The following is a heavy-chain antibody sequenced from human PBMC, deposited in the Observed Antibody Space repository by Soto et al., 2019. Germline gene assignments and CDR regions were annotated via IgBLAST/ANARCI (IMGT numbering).Heavy chain of an antibody. J-gene: IGHJ4*02. CDR2: INAGNGNT. Sequence: GASVKVSCKSSGYPFTHYGITWVRQAPGQRLEWMGWINAGNGNTKYSQKFQGRVTMTTDPSTSTAYMELRSLRSDDTAVYYCARDWAAVGPFDYWGQGTLVTVSS. CDR3: ARDWAAVGPFDY. V-gene: IGHV1-18*01. D-gene: IGHD6-13*01. CDR1: GYPFTHYG.